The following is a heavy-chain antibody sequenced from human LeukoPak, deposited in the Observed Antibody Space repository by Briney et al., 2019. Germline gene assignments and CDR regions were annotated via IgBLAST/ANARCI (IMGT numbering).Heavy chain of an antibody. D-gene: IGHD6-19*01. V-gene: IGHV4-39*01. CDR2: VHFSGST. CDR1: GGSISSSSHY. CDR3: ARGYNSGWNHFDS. J-gene: IGHJ4*02. Sequence: SETLSLTCTVSGGSISSSSHYWGWIRQPPGQGLEWIGSVHFSGSTYDNPSLQSRATISVDTSKNQFSLKVTSVTAADTAVYYCARGYNSGWNHFDSWGQGTLVTVSS.